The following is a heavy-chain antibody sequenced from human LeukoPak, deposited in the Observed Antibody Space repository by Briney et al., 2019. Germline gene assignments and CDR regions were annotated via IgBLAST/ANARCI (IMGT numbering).Heavy chain of an antibody. V-gene: IGHV4-39*07. CDR3: ARVVYYGSGTYHRFEY. CDR1: GGSISSSSYY. CDR2: INHSGST. Sequence: SETLSLTCTVSGGSISSSSYYWSWIRQPPGKGLEWIGEINHSGSTNYNPSLKSRVTMSVDTSKNQFSLKLSSVTAADTAVYYCARVVYYGSGTYHRFEYWGQGTLVTVSS. J-gene: IGHJ4*02. D-gene: IGHD3-10*01.